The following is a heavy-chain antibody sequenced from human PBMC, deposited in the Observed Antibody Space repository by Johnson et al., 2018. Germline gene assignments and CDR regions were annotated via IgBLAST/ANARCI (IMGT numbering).Heavy chain of an antibody. CDR1: GFTFSSYS. D-gene: IGHD4/OR15-4a*01. CDR3: ARMTVAYYYYYMDV. CDR2: ISSNSSTI. V-gene: IGHV3-48*01. Sequence: VQLVQSGGGLVQXGGSLRLSCAASGFTFSSYSMNWVRQAPGKGLEGVSYISSNSSTIYYADSVKGRFTISRDNAKNSLYLQMNSLRAEETAVYYCARMTVAYYYYYMDVWGKGTTVTVSS. J-gene: IGHJ6*03.